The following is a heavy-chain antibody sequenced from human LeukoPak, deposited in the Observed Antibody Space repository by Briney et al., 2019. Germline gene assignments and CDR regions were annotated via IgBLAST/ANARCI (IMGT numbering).Heavy chain of an antibody. J-gene: IGHJ4*02. D-gene: IGHD3/OR15-3a*01. CDR1: GFTFSSHA. V-gene: IGHV3-23*01. CDR3: AKVQGQVIGYYFDY. Sequence: GGYLRLSCAASGFTFSSHAMGWVRQAPGKGLEWVSAISASADSTYYADSVKGRFTISRDNSKNTLYLQVNSLRAEDTAVYYCAKVQGQVIGYYFDYWGQGTLVTVSS. CDR2: ISASADST.